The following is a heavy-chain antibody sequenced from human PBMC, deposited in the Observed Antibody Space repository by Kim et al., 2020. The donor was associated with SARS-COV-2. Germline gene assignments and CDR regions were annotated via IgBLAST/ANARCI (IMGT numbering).Heavy chain of an antibody. CDR2: INTNTGNP. V-gene: IGHV7-4-1*02. J-gene: IGHJ6*02. CDR1: GYTFTSYA. D-gene: IGHD3-10*01. CDR3: ARDYYGSGSYPYYYYGMDV. Sequence: ASVKVSCKASGYTFTSYAMNWVRQAPGQGLEWMGWINTNTGNPTYAQGFTGRFVFSLDTSVSTAYLQISSLKAEDTAVYYCARDYYGSGSYPYYYYGMDVWGQGTTVTVSS.